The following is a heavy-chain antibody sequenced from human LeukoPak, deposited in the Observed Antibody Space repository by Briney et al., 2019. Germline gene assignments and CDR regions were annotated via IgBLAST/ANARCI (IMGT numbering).Heavy chain of an antibody. J-gene: IGHJ4*02. CDR2: INPSGGGT. D-gene: IGHD6-6*01. V-gene: IGHV1-46*01. CDR1: GYTYTSYS. Sequence: ASVKVSCKASGYTYTSYSMHWVRQAPGQGLDWMGVINPSGGGTRYAQRFQGRVTMTRDTSTSTVYMEVGSLRSEDTAVYYCARCRTSRSSSLFDYWGQGTLVTVSS. CDR3: ARCRTSRSSSLFDY.